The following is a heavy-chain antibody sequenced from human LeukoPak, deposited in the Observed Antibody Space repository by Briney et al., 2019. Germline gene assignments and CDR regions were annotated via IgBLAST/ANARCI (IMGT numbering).Heavy chain of an antibody. CDR3: AKGSRDSRPYYFDF. D-gene: IGHD3-3*01. J-gene: IGHJ4*02. CDR1: GFTFNNYA. CDR2: ITGSGGDT. Sequence: TGVSLRLSCAAPGFTFNNYAMSWVRQAPGKVLEWVSAITGSGGDTYHADSVKGRFTVSRDNSENTLYLQMNSLRAEDTAVYYCAKGSRDSRPYYFDFWGQGTLVTVSS. V-gene: IGHV3-23*01.